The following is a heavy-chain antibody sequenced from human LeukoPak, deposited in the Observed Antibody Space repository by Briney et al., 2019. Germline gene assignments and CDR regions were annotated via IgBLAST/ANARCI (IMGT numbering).Heavy chain of an antibody. Sequence: GASVKVSCKASGGTFSSYTISWVRQAPGQGLEWMGRIIPILGIANYAQKFQGRVTITADKSTSTAYMELSSLRSEDTAVYYCARALSDTSGVDYWGQGTLVTVSS. V-gene: IGHV1-69*02. CDR2: IIPILGIA. J-gene: IGHJ4*02. CDR1: GGTFSSYT. D-gene: IGHD2-2*02. CDR3: ARALSDTSGVDY.